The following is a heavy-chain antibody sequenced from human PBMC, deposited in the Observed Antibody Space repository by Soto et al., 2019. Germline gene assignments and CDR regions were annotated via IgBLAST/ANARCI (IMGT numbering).Heavy chain of an antibody. V-gene: IGHV4-59*01. J-gene: IGHJ4*02. D-gene: IGHD5-18*01. CDR1: GTPISDNY. CDR3: ARERRGYSFGHPEGIDS. CDR2: IFYSGIT. Sequence: QVQLQESGPGLVKPSETLSLTCTVSGTPISDNYWTWIRQPPGKGLEWIGHIFYSGITKYNPSLKSRVTISADTSKNYFSLNVSSVTAADTAVYYCARERRGYSFGHPEGIDSWGQGTLVTVSS.